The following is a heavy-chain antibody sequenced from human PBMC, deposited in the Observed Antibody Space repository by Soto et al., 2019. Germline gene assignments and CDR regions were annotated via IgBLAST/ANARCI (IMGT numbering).Heavy chain of an antibody. Sequence: QLQLRESGSGLVKPSQTLSLTCAVSGGSISSGGYSWSWFRQPPGKGLEWIGYIYHSGSTSYNPYLKSRVTISVDRSKNQFSLKLSSVTAADTAVYYCARVPSPGGQGTLGTVSS. D-gene: IGHD6-6*01. CDR3: ARVPSP. CDR1: GGSISSGGYS. CDR2: IYHSGST. V-gene: IGHV4-30-2*01. J-gene: IGHJ4*02.